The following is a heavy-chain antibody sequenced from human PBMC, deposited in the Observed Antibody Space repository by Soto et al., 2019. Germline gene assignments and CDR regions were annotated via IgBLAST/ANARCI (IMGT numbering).Heavy chain of an antibody. Sequence: QVQLVQSGAEVKKPGSSVKVSCKASGGTFSSYAISWVRQAPGQGLEWMGGIIPIFGTANYAQKFQGRVTITADESTSTAYRELSSLRSEDTAVYYCARDRPGAGSGSYYPFDYWGQGTLVTVSS. CDR3: ARDRPGAGSGSYYPFDY. J-gene: IGHJ4*02. CDR1: GGTFSSYA. V-gene: IGHV1-69*01. CDR2: IIPIFGTA. D-gene: IGHD3-10*01.